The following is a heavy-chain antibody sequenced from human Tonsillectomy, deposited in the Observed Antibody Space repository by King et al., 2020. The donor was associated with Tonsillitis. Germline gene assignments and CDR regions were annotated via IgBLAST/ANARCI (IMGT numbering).Heavy chain of an antibody. CDR1: GFTFSSYA. J-gene: IGHJ3*02. Sequence: VQLVESGGGLVQPGGSLRLSCAASGFTFSSYAISWVRQAPGKGLEWVSIISGSGGSTSYADSVKGRFTISGDNSKNTLYLQMNSLRAEDTAVYYCCRRYCSGGSCYGYALDIWGQGTMVTVSS. CDR3: CRRYCSGGSCYGYALDI. CDR2: ISGSGGST. D-gene: IGHD2-15*01. V-gene: IGHV3-23*04.